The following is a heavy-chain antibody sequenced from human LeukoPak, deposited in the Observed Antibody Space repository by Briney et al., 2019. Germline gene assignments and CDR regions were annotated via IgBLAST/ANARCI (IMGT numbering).Heavy chain of an antibody. V-gene: IGHV1-69*04. D-gene: IGHD6-13*01. Sequence: GASVKVSCKASGGTFSSYAISWARQAPGQGLAWMGRIIPILGIANYAQKFQGRVTITADKSTSTAYMELSSLRSEDTAVYYCAIIPDSSSWLHSDYWGQGTLVTVSS. CDR3: AIIPDSSSWLHSDY. CDR2: IIPILGIA. J-gene: IGHJ4*02. CDR1: GGTFSSYA.